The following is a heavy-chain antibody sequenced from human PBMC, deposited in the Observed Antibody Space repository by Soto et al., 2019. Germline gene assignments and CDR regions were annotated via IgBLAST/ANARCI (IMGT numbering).Heavy chain of an antibody. CDR3: TTAAGHIAGTTWGWFDP. D-gene: IGHD1-7*01. Sequence: GGSLRLSCAASGAAFSNAWLNWVRQAPGKGLEWVGRIKSKPAGGTTDYAASVKGRFTISRDDSMNTLYLQMNSLKIDDTAVYYCTTAAGHIAGTTWGWFDPWGQGTLVTVSS. CDR1: GAAFSNAW. V-gene: IGHV3-15*07. J-gene: IGHJ5*02. CDR2: IKSKPAGGTT.